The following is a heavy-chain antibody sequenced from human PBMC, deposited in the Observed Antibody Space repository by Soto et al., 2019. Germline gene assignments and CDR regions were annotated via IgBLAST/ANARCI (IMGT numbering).Heavy chain of an antibody. V-gene: IGHV1-18*01. Sequence: QGQLLQSGDEVKTPGASVRVSCRASGYPFTSYGISWVRQAPGQGLEWVAWISAYNGKRDTAQKFQDRVTMPLDPSTDTAHMDLGDLTSADTAVYYCARGRIVASIHDAFEIWGQGTKVTVSS. CDR2: ISAYNGKR. J-gene: IGHJ3*02. CDR1: GYPFTSYG. CDR3: ARGRIVASIHDAFEI. D-gene: IGHD5-12*01.